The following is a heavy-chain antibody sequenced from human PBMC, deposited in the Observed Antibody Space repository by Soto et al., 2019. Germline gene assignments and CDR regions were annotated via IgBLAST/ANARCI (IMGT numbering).Heavy chain of an antibody. D-gene: IGHD3-22*01. V-gene: IGHV3-33*01. CDR2: IWYDGSNK. CDR3: TTLTMIVVHLDY. J-gene: IGHJ4*02. CDR1: GFSFRGYG. Sequence: PGGSLRLSCSASGFSFRGYGMHWVRQAPGKGLEWVAVIWYDGSNKYYADYAAPVKGRFTISRDDSKNTLYLQMNSLRSEDTAVYYCTTLTMIVVHLDYWGPGTLVTVSS.